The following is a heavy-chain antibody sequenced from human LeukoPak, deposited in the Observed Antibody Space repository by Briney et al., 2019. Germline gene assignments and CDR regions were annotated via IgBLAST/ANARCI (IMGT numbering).Heavy chain of an antibody. Sequence: PGGSLRLSCAASGFTFSSYAVIWVRQAPGKGLQWVSGIGGSGSGTHYAYSVKGRFTISRDNSKNTLYLQMNILSAGDTAVYYCAKDWYDHWGQGTLVTVSS. CDR3: AKDWYDH. V-gene: IGHV3-23*01. CDR1: GFTFSSYA. J-gene: IGHJ5*02. CDR2: IGGSGSGT.